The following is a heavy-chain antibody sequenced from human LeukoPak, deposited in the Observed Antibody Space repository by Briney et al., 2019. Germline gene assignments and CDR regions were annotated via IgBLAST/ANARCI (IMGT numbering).Heavy chain of an antibody. D-gene: IGHD6-19*01. J-gene: IGHJ4*02. CDR1: GGTFSSYA. V-gene: IGHV1-69*04. CDR2: IIPILGIA. CDR3: ARSSGWYSLYYFDY. Sequence: SVKVSCKASGGTFSSYAISWVRQAPGQGLEWMGRIIPILGIANYAQKFQGRVTITADKSTSTAYMELRSLRSDDTAVYYCARSSGWYSLYYFDYWGQGTLVTVSS.